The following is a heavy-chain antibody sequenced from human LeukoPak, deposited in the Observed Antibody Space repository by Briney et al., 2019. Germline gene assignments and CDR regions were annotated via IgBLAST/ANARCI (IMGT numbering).Heavy chain of an antibody. D-gene: IGHD3-10*01. V-gene: IGHV3-74*01. CDR3: VRAFGDY. Sequence: QPGGSLRLSCAASGFTFNKYRMHWVRPAQGKGLVWVSRIDTDGTNTNYADSVKGRFTISRDNAKNTVYLQMNSLRAEDTAVYYCVRAFGDYWGQGILATVSS. CDR1: GFTFNKYR. CDR2: IDTDGTNT. J-gene: IGHJ4*02.